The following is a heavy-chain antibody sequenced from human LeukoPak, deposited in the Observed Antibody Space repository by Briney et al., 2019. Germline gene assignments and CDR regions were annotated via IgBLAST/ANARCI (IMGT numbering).Heavy chain of an antibody. Sequence: SETLSLTCTVSGGSISSYYWSWIRQHPGKGLEWIGYIYYSGSTYYNPSLKSRATISVDTPKNQFSLKLRSVTAADTAVYYCASGGGYYFDYWGQGTLVTVSS. CDR2: IYYSGST. V-gene: IGHV4-59*06. CDR3: ASGGGYYFDY. CDR1: GGSISSYY. D-gene: IGHD6-25*01. J-gene: IGHJ4*02.